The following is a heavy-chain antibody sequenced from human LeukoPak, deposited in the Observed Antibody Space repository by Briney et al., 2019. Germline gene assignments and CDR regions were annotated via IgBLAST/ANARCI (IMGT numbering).Heavy chain of an antibody. CDR3: ARLTVAGILDY. D-gene: IGHD6-19*01. Sequence: PSETLSLTCTVSGGSISTSNYYWGWIRHPPGKGLEWIGNIFCSGSTYYSPSLKSRVTISLDTSRNQFSLKLSSVTAADTAVYYCARLTVAGILDYWGQGTLVTVSS. V-gene: IGHV4-39*01. CDR1: GGSISTSNYY. CDR2: IFCSGST. J-gene: IGHJ4*02.